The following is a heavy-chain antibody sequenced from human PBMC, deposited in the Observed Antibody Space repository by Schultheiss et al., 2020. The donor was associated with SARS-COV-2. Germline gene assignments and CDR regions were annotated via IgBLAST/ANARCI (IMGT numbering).Heavy chain of an antibody. V-gene: IGHV4-34*01. Sequence: SETLSLTCTVSGGSISSYYWSWIRQPPGKGLEWIGEINHSGSTNYNPSLKSRVTISVDTSKNQFSLKLSSVTAADTAVYYCAGIAAAVLDYWGQGTLVTVSS. D-gene: IGHD6-13*01. CDR3: AGIAAAVLDY. CDR2: INHSGST. CDR1: GGSISSYY. J-gene: IGHJ4*02.